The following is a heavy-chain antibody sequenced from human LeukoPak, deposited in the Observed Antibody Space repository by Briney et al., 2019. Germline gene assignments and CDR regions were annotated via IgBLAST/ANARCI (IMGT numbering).Heavy chain of an antibody. CDR3: ARRMSGHIFVFDY. V-gene: IGHV3-23*01. CDR1: GFTFSNYA. Sequence: PGGSLRLSCAASGFTFSNYAMSWVRQAPGKGLEWVSGISGCGGSTSYADSVKGRFTISIDNSTNTVYLQMNSLRAESAAVCYCARRMSGHIFVFDYWGQGTLVTVSS. J-gene: IGHJ4*02. CDR2: ISGCGGST. D-gene: IGHD3-3*01.